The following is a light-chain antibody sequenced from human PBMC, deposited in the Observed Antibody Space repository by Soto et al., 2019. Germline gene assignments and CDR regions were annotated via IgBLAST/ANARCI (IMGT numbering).Light chain of an antibody. CDR2: WAS. Sequence: DIVMTQSPDSLAVSLGERATINCKSSQSGLYSSNNKNYLAWYQQKPGQPPKLLIYWASTRESGVPDRFSGSGSGKDFTLTISSLQAEDVAVYYCQQYYSAPITFGQGTRLEIK. CDR1: QSGLYSSNNKNY. J-gene: IGKJ5*01. CDR3: QQYYSAPIT. V-gene: IGKV4-1*01.